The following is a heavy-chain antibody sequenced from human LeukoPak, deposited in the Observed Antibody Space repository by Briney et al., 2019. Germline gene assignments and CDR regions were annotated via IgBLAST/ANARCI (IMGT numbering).Heavy chain of an antibody. CDR2: ISYSGST. CDR3: ASAPYSSGWYPSYYYYGMDV. Sequence: SETLSLTCTVSGGSISSYYWSWIRQPPGKGLEWIGYISYSGSTNYNPSLKSRVTISVDTSKNQFSLKLSSVTAADTAVYYCASAPYSSGWYPSYYYYGMDVWGQGTTVTVSS. J-gene: IGHJ6*02. CDR1: GGSISSYY. V-gene: IGHV4-59*01. D-gene: IGHD6-19*01.